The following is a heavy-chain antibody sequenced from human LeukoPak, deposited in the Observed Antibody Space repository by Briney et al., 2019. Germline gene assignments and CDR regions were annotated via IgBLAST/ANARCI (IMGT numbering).Heavy chain of an antibody. Sequence: ASVKVSCKASGYTFTGYYMHWVRQAPGQGLEWMGWINPNSGGTNYAQKFQGRVTISVDTSKNQFSLKLSSVTAADTAVYYCARVYYGDYVGPLDPWGQGTLVTVSS. V-gene: IGHV1-2*02. J-gene: IGHJ5*02. CDR1: GYTFTGYY. CDR3: ARVYYGDYVGPLDP. D-gene: IGHD4-17*01. CDR2: INPNSGGT.